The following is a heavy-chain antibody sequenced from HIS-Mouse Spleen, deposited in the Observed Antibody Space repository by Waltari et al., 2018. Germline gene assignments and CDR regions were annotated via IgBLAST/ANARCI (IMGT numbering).Heavy chain of an antibody. D-gene: IGHD6-13*01. V-gene: IGHV4-39*07. CDR1: GCSISSSSYY. Sequence: QLQLQESGPGLVKPSETLSLTCTVSGCSISSSSYYWGLIRQPPGKGLEWIGSIYYSGSTYYKPSLKSRVTISVDTSKNQFSLKLSSVTAADTAVYYCAREIPYSSSWYDWYFDLWGRGTLVTVSS. CDR2: IYYSGST. J-gene: IGHJ2*01. CDR3: AREIPYSSSWYDWYFDL.